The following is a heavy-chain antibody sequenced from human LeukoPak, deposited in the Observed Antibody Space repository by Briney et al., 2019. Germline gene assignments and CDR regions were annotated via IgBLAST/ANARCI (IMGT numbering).Heavy chain of an antibody. CDR2: IYSGGST. V-gene: IGHV3-53*01. CDR1: GFTVSSNY. D-gene: IGHD4-23*01. J-gene: IGHJ4*02. CDR3: PREPYGGNLYYFDY. Sequence: GGSLRLSCAASGFTVSSNYMNWVRQAPGKGLEWVSVIYSGGSTYYADSVKGRFTISRDNSKNTLYLQMNSLRAEDTAVYYCPREPYGGNLYYFDYWGQGTLVTVSS.